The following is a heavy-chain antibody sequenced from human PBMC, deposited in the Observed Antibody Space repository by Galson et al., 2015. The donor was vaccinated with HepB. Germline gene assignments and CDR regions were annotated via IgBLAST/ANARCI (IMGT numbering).Heavy chain of an antibody. Sequence: SLRLSCAASGFSLSSYDMNWVRQTPGKGLEWVSRISDSGAKTYYADSVKGRFTISRDNSKNTLYVQMNSLRVDDTAIYYCTRRGSRNYDDYWGQGTPVTVSS. CDR1: GFSLSSYD. J-gene: IGHJ4*02. CDR2: ISDSGAKT. CDR3: TRRGSRNYDDY. D-gene: IGHD3-10*01. V-gene: IGHV3-23*01.